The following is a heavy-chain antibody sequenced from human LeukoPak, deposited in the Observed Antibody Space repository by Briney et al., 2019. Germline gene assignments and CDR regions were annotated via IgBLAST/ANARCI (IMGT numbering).Heavy chain of an antibody. CDR2: INPNSGGT. Sequence: ASVKVSCKASGGTFSSYAISWVRQAPGQGLEWMGWINPNSGGTNYAQKFQGRVTMTRDTSISTAYMELSRLRSDDTAVYYCARDPGPLTIFGVLYYMDVWGKGTTVTVSS. V-gene: IGHV1-2*02. J-gene: IGHJ6*03. D-gene: IGHD3-3*01. CDR1: GGTFSSYA. CDR3: ARDPGPLTIFGVLYYMDV.